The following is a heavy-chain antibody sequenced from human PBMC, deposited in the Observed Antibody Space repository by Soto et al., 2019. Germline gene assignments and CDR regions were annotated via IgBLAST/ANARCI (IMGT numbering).Heavy chain of an antibody. Sequence: VQLVQSGSEVKKPGASVKVSCKASGFTFTSYGISWVRQAPGQGLEWMAWISIYNDNTKYAQKFQGRITMTTDTSTNTAYMELRSLRSDDTAVYYCARETYYFGSGTYDDGMDVWGQGTTVTVSS. D-gene: IGHD3-10*01. CDR1: GFTFTSYG. CDR2: ISIYNDNT. CDR3: ARETYYFGSGTYDDGMDV. J-gene: IGHJ6*02. V-gene: IGHV1-18*04.